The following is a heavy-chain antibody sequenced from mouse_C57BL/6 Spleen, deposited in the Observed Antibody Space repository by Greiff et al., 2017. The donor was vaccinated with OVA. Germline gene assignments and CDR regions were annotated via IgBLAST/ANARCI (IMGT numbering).Heavy chain of an antibody. CDR3: ARERYYSNAPYELDD. Sequence: VQLQQSGAELVKPGASVKLSCKASGYAFSSYWMNWVKQRPGKGLEWIGQIYPGDGDTNYNGKFKGKATLTADQSSSTAYMQLSRLTSEDSAFYVCARERYYSNAPYELDDWGQGTTLTVSS. CDR2: IYPGDGDT. V-gene: IGHV1-80*01. D-gene: IGHD2-5*01. CDR1: GYAFSSYW. J-gene: IGHJ2*01.